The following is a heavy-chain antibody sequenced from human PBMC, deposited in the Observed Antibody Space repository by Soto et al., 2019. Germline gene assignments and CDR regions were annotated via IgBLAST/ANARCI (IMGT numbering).Heavy chain of an antibody. CDR3: ARGGQAAASYYYYYMDV. J-gene: IGHJ6*03. D-gene: IGHD6-13*01. CDR2: IYDSGST. V-gene: IGHV4-59*11. Sequence: PSETLSLTCTVSGGSTSSHYWSWIRQPPGKGLEWIGYIYDSGSTNYNPSLKSRVTMTRDTSISTAYMELSRLRSDDTAVYYCARGGQAAASYYYYYMDVWGKGTTVTVSS. CDR1: GGSTSSHY.